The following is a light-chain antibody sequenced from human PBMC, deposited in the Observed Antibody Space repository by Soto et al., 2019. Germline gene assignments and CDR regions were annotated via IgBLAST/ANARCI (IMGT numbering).Light chain of an antibody. V-gene: IGLV1-40*01. CDR2: GNS. CDR3: QSYDSSLRVYV. J-gene: IGLJ1*01. Sequence: QSVLTQPPSVSGAPGQRVTISCTGSSSNIGAGYDVHWYQQLPGTAPKLLIYGNSSRPSGVPDRFSGSKSGTSASLAIPGLQAEDEADYYCQSYDSSLRVYVFGTGNKVTVL. CDR1: SSNIGAGYD.